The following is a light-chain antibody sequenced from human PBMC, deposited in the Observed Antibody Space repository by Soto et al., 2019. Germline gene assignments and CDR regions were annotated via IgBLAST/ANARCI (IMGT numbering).Light chain of an antibody. CDR1: FSDIGDNF. CDR3: STWNISLNGPGI. V-gene: IGLV1-47*01. J-gene: IGLJ2*01. Sequence: QSVLTQPPSTSGTPGQRVTLSCSGGFSDIGDNFVYWYQQLPRTAPKLIIYKDSRRPSWVPDRFSASKSGTSASLVISSLRPEDEADYYCSTWNISLNGPGIFGGGTKVTVL. CDR2: KDS.